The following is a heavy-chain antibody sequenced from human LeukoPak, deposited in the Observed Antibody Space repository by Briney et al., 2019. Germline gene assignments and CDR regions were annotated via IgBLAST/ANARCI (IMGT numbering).Heavy chain of an antibody. D-gene: IGHD1-1*01. V-gene: IGHV1-3*01. J-gene: IGHJ4*02. CDR2: INVATGDT. CDR3: ARPDTTEGSPFDY. CDR1: GYSFTTYA. Sequence: ASVKVSCKASGYSFTTYAMHWVRRAPGQRLEWMAWINVATGDTQSSQTFQGRVTITRDTSASTAYMELTSLRYEDTAVYYCARPDTTEGSPFDYWGQGTLVTVSS.